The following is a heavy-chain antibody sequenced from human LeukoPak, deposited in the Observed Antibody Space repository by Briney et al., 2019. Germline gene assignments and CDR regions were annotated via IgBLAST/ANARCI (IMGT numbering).Heavy chain of an antibody. V-gene: IGHV4-59*01. J-gene: IGHJ3*02. CDR3: ARERRAFDI. CDR1: GGSISSYY. Sequence: SETQSLTCTVSGGSISSYYWSWIRQPPGKGLEWIGYIYYSGSTNYNPSLKSRVTISVDTSKNQFSLKLSSVTAADTAVYYCARERRAFDIWGLGTMVTVSS. CDR2: IYYSGST.